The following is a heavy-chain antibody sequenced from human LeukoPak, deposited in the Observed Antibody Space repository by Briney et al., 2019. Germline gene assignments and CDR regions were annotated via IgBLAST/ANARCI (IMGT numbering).Heavy chain of an antibody. J-gene: IGHJ5*02. V-gene: IGHV1-2*02. Sequence: GASVKVSCKASGYTFTGYYMHWVRQAPGQGLEWMGWINPNSGGTNYAQKVQGRVTMTRDTSISTAYMELSRLRSDDTAVYYCARVGRVGVLQNWFDPWGQGTLVTVSS. CDR1: GYTFTGYY. CDR3: ARVGRVGVLQNWFDP. D-gene: IGHD2/OR15-2a*01. CDR2: INPNSGGT.